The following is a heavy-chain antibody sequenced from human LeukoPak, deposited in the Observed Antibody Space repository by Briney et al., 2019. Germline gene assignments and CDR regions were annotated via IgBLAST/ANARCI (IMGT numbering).Heavy chain of an antibody. CDR2: IRSKANNYAT. CDR3: TFGSGSSH. V-gene: IGHV3-73*01. J-gene: IGHJ1*01. D-gene: IGHD3-10*01. CDR1: GFTFSGSA. Sequence: GGPLRLSCAASGFTFSGSAMHWVRQASGKGLEWVGRIRSKANNYATAYAASVTGRFTISRDDSKNTAYLQMNSLKTEDTAVYYCTFGSGSSHWGQGTLVTVSS.